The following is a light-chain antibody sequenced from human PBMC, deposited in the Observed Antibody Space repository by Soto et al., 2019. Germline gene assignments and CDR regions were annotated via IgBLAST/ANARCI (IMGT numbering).Light chain of an antibody. V-gene: IGKV3-11*01. CDR3: QQRGKWPST. CDR2: DAN. Sequence: EVVLTQSPDTLSLSPEDTATLSCRASQSVDRYVAWYQQKLGQAPRLLIYDANTRATGVGARFTGSGSATDFSLTITSLQPEDFAVYYCQQRGKWPSTFGPGTKVEMK. CDR1: QSVDRY. J-gene: IGKJ2*02.